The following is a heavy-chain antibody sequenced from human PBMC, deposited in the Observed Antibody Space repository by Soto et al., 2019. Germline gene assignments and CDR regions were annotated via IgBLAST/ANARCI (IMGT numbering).Heavy chain of an antibody. CDR3: ARGNTAMVPFDY. D-gene: IGHD5-18*01. V-gene: IGHV3-21*01. CDR2: ISSSSSYI. CDR1: GFTFSSYS. Sequence: GGSLRLSCAASGFTFSSYSMNWVRQAPGKGLEWVSSISSSSSYIYYADLVKGRFTISRDNAKNSLYLQMNSLRAEDTAVYYCARGNTAMVPFDYWGQGTLVTVSS. J-gene: IGHJ4*02.